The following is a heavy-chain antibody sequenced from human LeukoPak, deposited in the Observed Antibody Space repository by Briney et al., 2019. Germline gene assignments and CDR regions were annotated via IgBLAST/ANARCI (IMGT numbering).Heavy chain of an antibody. Sequence: GASVKVSCKASGYTFTGYYMHWVRQAPGQGLEWMGWINPNSGGTNYAQKFQGRVTMTRDTSISTAYMELSSLRSENTAVYYCATWPYSSGRTPLDYWGQGTLVTVSS. CDR3: ATWPYSSGRTPLDY. V-gene: IGHV1-2*02. CDR2: INPNSGGT. D-gene: IGHD6-19*01. CDR1: GYTFTGYY. J-gene: IGHJ4*02.